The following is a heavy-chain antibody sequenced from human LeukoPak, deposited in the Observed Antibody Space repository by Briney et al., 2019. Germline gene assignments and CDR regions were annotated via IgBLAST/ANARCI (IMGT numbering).Heavy chain of an antibody. CDR2: IIPIFGTA. D-gene: IGHD3-10*01. Sequence: ASVKVPCKASGGTFSSYAISWVRQAPGQGLEWMGGIIPIFGTANYAQKFQGRVTITADESTSTAYMELSSLRSEDTAVYYCARVMRFGELFDWFDPWGQGTLVTVSS. CDR1: GGTFSSYA. CDR3: ARVMRFGELFDWFDP. V-gene: IGHV1-69*13. J-gene: IGHJ5*02.